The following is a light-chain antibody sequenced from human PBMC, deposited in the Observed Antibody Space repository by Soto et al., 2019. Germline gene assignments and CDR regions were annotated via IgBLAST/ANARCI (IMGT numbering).Light chain of an antibody. Sequence: EIVLTQSPATLSLSPGERATLSCRASQSVFSYLAWYQQKPGQAPRLLIYDVSNRATGIPARFSGSGSGTDFTLTLSSLEPEDFAVYDCQQRSNWPPFTFGHGTKGDLK. CDR1: QSVFSY. J-gene: IGKJ3*01. CDR3: QQRSNWPPFT. CDR2: DVS. V-gene: IGKV3-11*01.